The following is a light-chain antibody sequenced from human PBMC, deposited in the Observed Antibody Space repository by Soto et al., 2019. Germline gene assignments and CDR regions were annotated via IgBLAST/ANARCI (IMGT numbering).Light chain of an antibody. CDR2: GAS. CDR1: QSVSSN. CDR3: QQYNNWPPWT. J-gene: IGKJ1*01. V-gene: IGKV3-15*01. Sequence: EIVMTQSPATLSVSPGERATLSCWASQSVSSNLAWYQQKPGQAPRLLIYGASTRATGIPARFSGSGSGTEFTLTISSLQSEDFAVYYRQQYNNWPPWTFGQGTKVEIK.